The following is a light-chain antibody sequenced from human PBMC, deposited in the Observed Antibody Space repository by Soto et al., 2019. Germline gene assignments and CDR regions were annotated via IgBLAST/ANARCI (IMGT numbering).Light chain of an antibody. CDR1: SSEVGSYNL. J-gene: IGLJ1*01. Sequence: QSVLTQPASVSGSPGQSITISRTGTSSEVGSYNLVSWYQQHPGKAPKLMIYEVSKRPSGVSNRFSGSKSGNTASLTISGLQAEDEADYYCCSYASSSTYVFGTGTKVTVL. V-gene: IGLV2-23*02. CDR3: CSYASSSTYV. CDR2: EVS.